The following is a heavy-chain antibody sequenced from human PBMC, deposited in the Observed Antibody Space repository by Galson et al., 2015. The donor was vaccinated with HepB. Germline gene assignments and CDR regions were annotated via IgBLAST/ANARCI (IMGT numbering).Heavy chain of an antibody. Sequence: SLRLSCAASGFTFSSYWMSWVRQAPGKGLEWVANIKQDGSEKYYVDSVKGRFTISRDNAKNSLYLQMNSLRAEDTAVYYCARDYPSYDSAPGDYFDYWGQGTLVTVSS. D-gene: IGHD3-22*01. CDR2: IKQDGSEK. CDR3: ARDYPSYDSAPGDYFDY. CDR1: GFTFSSYW. V-gene: IGHV3-7*03. J-gene: IGHJ4*02.